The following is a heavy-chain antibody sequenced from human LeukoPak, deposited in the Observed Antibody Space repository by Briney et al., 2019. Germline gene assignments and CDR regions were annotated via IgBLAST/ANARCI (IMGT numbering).Heavy chain of an antibody. J-gene: IGHJ4*02. CDR3: ANDPAAVAFDY. CDR2: ISGGGGST. Sequence: GGSLRLSCAASGFTFDDYAMHWVRQAPGKGLEWVCRISGGGGSTSYADSVKGRFTISRDNSKNSLYLQMNSLRTEDTALYYCANDPAAVAFDYWGQGTLVTVSS. D-gene: IGHD6-19*01. V-gene: IGHV3-43*02. CDR1: GFTFDDYA.